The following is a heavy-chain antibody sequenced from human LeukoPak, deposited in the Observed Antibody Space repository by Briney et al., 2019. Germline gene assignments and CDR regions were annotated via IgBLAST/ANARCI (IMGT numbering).Heavy chain of an antibody. CDR1: GVPITDYY. Sequence: SETLSLTCNISGVPITDYYWSWIRLAPRRGLEWIGYMYNSGDSNSNPSLEGRVTMSADTSKNQFSLRLTSVTAADTAIYYCARELPSTGNWFDPWGQGILVTVSS. CDR3: ARELPSTGNWFDP. CDR2: MYNSGDS. D-gene: IGHD1-14*01. V-gene: IGHV4-59*01. J-gene: IGHJ5*02.